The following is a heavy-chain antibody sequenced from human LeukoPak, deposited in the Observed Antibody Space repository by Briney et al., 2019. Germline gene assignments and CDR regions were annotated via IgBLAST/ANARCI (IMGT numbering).Heavy chain of an antibody. CDR3: ARVSRGQLIDAFDI. Sequence: GESLRLSCAASGFTVNGNYMTWVRQAPGKGLEWVSVIYSGGNTYYADPVKGRFTISRHNSKNTLYLQMNSLRTEDTAVYYCARVSRGQLIDAFDIWGQGTMVTVSS. V-gene: IGHV3-53*04. D-gene: IGHD6-13*01. CDR2: IYSGGNT. CDR1: GFTVNGNY. J-gene: IGHJ3*02.